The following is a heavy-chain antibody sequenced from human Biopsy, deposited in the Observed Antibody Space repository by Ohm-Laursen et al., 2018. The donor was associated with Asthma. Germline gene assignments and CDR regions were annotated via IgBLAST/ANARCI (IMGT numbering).Heavy chain of an antibody. Sequence: SVMVSCKAPGGTFSNFAISWVRQAPGQGLEWLGGIMTVFGTTNYAQKFQGRVTIPADESTSTAYMEVTSLRSEDTAIYYCARCQVGYSSGWSLLLKKIYYSGMDVWGQGTAVTVSS. CDR3: ARCQVGYSSGWSLLLKKIYYSGMDV. J-gene: IGHJ6*02. V-gene: IGHV1-69*13. D-gene: IGHD6-19*01. CDR2: IMTVFGTT. CDR1: GGTFSNFA.